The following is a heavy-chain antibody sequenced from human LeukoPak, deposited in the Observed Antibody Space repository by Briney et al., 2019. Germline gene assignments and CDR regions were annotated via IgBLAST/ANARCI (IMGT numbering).Heavy chain of an antibody. J-gene: IGHJ6*02. CDR3: ARGVVPAAKDYYGMDV. Sequence: EASVKVSCKASGYTFTSYDINWVRQATGQGLEWMGWMNPNSGNTGYAQKFQGRVTMTRNTSISTAYMELSSLRSEDTAVYYCARGVVPAAKDYYGMDVWGQGTTVTVSS. CDR1: GYTFTSYD. CDR2: MNPNSGNT. V-gene: IGHV1-8*01. D-gene: IGHD2-2*01.